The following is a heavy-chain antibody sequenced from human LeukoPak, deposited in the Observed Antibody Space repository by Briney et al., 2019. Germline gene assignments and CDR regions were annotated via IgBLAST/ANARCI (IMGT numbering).Heavy chain of an antibody. Sequence: GGSLRLSCAASGFTFSSYAMHWVRQAPGKGLEWVAVISYDGSNKYYADSVKGRFTISRDNSKNTLYLQMNSLRAEDTAVYYCARDPSYPQPTFDYWGQGTLVTVSS. D-gene: IGHD2-2*01. CDR1: GFTFSSYA. V-gene: IGHV3-30*04. CDR2: ISYDGSNK. J-gene: IGHJ4*02. CDR3: ARDPSYPQPTFDY.